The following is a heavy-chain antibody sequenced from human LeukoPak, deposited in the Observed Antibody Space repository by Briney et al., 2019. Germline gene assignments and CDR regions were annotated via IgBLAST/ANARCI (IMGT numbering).Heavy chain of an antibody. Sequence: SETLSLTCTVSGGSISSGSHYWNWIRQPAGKGLEWIGRIYSNGSTNYNPSLKSRVTISVDTSKNQFSLKLSSVTAADTAVYYCARSTRDYYYFYYMDVWGQGTMVTVSS. CDR2: IYSNGST. CDR3: ARSTRDYYYFYYMDV. J-gene: IGHJ6*03. D-gene: IGHD5/OR15-5a*01. CDR1: GGSISSGSHY. V-gene: IGHV4-61*02.